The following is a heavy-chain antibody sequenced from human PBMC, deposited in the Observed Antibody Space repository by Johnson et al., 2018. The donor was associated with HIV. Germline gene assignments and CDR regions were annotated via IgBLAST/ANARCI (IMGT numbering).Heavy chain of an antibody. CDR3: ASIAARRVSAFDI. CDR1: GFTFDDYA. CDR2: ISWNSGSI. V-gene: IGHV3-9*01. J-gene: IGHJ3*02. Sequence: VQLVESGGGVVQPGRSLRLSCAASGFTFDDYAMHWVRQAPGQGLAWVSGISWNSGSIGYADSVKGRFTISSDNSKNTLYLQMNSLRAEDTAVYYCASIAARRVSAFDIWGQGTMVTVSS. D-gene: IGHD6-6*01.